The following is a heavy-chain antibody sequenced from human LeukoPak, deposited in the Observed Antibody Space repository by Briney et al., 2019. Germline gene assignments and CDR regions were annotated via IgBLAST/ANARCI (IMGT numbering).Heavy chain of an antibody. CDR1: GGSFSGYY. D-gene: IGHD6-19*01. CDR2: INHSGST. J-gene: IGHJ5*02. V-gene: IGHV4-34*01. CDR3: ARGSIAVAGHGYWFDP. Sequence: PSETLSLTCAVYGGSFSGYYWSWIRQPPGKGLEWIGEINHSGSTNYNPSLKSRVTISVDTSKNQFSLKLSSVTAADTAVYYCARGSIAVAGHGYWFDPWGQGTLVTVSS.